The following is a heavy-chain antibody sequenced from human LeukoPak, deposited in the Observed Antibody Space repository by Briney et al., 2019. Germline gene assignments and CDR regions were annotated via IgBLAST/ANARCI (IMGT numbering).Heavy chain of an antibody. CDR1: GFTFSSYA. CDR3: AKDRSYYDSSGYLYY. D-gene: IGHD3-22*01. J-gene: IGHJ4*02. CDR2: ISGSDGST. V-gene: IGHV3-23*01. Sequence: GGSLRLSCAASGFTFSSYAMSWVRQAPGKGLEWVSAISGSDGSTYYADSVKGRFTISRDNSKNTLYLQMNSLRAEDTAVYYCAKDRSYYDSSGYLYYWGQGTLVTVSS.